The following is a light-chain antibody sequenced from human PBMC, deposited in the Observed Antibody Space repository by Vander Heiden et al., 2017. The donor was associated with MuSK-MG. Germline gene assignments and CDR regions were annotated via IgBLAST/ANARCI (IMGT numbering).Light chain of an antibody. CDR3: QQYNSFPFT. CDR2: RAS. V-gene: IGKV1-5*03. Sequence: DIQMTQSPSTLSASVGDRVTITCRASESIGDWLAWYQQKPGKAPNLLIYRASSLESGVPSRFSGSGSGTDFTLTISSLQPDDFATYYCQQYNSFPFTFGPGTKVEIK. J-gene: IGKJ3*01. CDR1: ESIGDW.